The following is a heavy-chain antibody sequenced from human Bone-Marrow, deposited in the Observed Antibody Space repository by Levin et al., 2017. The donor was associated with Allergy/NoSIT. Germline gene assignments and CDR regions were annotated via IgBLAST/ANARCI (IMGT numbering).Heavy chain of an antibody. CDR1: GGSVSSDNYY. CDR3: AESRYTYGDFDY. J-gene: IGHJ4*02. V-gene: IGHV4-61*01. Sequence: SETLSLTFTVSGGSVSSDNYYWTWIRQPPGRGLEWVGYIYSSGSTSYNPSLKSRLTMSLDTSKNQFSLKLSSVTAADTAIYYCAESRYTYGDFDYWGQGTLVTVSS. D-gene: IGHD5-18*01. CDR2: IYSSGST.